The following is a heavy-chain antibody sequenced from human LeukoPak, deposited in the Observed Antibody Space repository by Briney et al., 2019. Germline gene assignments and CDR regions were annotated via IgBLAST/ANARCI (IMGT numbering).Heavy chain of an antibody. J-gene: IGHJ3*02. Sequence: SETLSLTRAVSGYSISSGYYWGWIRQPPGKGLEWIGSVFHSGSTYNNPSLKTRLTISVDTSKNQFSLKLSSVTAADTAVYYCARGTYSGYDGHHAFDIWGQEAMVTVSS. CDR3: ARGTYSGYDGHHAFDI. V-gene: IGHV4-38-2*01. CDR2: VFHSGST. CDR1: GYSISSGYY. D-gene: IGHD5-12*01.